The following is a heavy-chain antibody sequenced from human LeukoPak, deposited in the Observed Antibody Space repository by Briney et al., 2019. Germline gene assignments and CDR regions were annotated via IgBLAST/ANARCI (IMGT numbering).Heavy chain of an antibody. Sequence: KASETLSLTCTVSGGSISSYYWSWIRQPPGKGLEWIGYIYYSGSTNYNPSLKSRVTISVDTSKNQFSLKLSSVTAADTAVYYCARGDLNVWEVPYYWGQGTLVTVSS. J-gene: IGHJ4*02. V-gene: IGHV4-59*08. CDR1: GGSISSYY. CDR3: ARGDLNVWEVPYY. CDR2: IYYSGST. D-gene: IGHD1-26*01.